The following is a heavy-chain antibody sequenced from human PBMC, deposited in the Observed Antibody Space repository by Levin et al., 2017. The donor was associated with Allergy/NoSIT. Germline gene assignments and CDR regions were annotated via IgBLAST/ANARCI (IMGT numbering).Heavy chain of an antibody. CDR3: ARDSGWTIFGVVIIGSYGMDV. CDR2: ISSNGGST. D-gene: IGHD3-3*01. J-gene: IGHJ6*02. Sequence: GGSLRLSCAASGFTFSSYAMHWVRQAPGKGLEYVSAISSNGGSTYYANSVKGRFTISRDNSKNTLYLQMGSLRAEDMAVYYCARDSGWTIFGVVIIGSYGMDVWGQGTTVTVSS. V-gene: IGHV3-64*01. CDR1: GFTFSSYA.